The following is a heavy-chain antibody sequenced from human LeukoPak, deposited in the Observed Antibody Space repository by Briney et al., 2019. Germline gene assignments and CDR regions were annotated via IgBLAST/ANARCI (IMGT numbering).Heavy chain of an antibody. CDR2: IFYSGGT. Sequence: PSETLSLTCTVSGGSINTPNYYWGWIRQTPGKGLEWIGNIFYSGGTYYSPSLTSRVTISLDTSRNQFSLKLNSVTAADTAVYYCARSGYSYGADAFDIWGQGTMVTVSS. V-gene: IGHV4-39*07. CDR1: GGSINTPNYY. D-gene: IGHD5-18*01. J-gene: IGHJ3*02. CDR3: ARSGYSYGADAFDI.